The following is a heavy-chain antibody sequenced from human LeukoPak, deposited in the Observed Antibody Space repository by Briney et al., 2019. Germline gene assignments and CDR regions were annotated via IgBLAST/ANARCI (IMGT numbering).Heavy chain of an antibody. CDR2: VDPEDGET. Sequence: ASVKVSCKVSGYTFPDYYMHWVQQAPGKGLEWMGLVDPEDGETIYAEKFQGRVTITTNTSTDTAYMELGSLRSEDTAVYYCATLSKAADYWGQGTLVTVSS. J-gene: IGHJ4*02. CDR1: GYTFPDYY. V-gene: IGHV1-69-2*01. CDR3: ATLSKAADY. D-gene: IGHD6-25*01.